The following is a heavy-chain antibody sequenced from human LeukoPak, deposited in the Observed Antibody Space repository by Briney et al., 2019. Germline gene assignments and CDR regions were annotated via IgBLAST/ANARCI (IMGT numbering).Heavy chain of an antibody. Sequence: SETLSLTCTGSGGSISRYYWSWIRQPAGKGLEGIGRIHTSGSTNYIPPLKSRVTMSVDTSKKQFSLTLSSVPAADKAVYYCARDSLGIYYDSSGYYYYYMDVWGKGTTVTISS. CDR3: ARDSLGIYYDSSGYYYYYMDV. CDR1: GGSISRYY. V-gene: IGHV4-4*07. D-gene: IGHD3-22*01. J-gene: IGHJ6*03. CDR2: IHTSGST.